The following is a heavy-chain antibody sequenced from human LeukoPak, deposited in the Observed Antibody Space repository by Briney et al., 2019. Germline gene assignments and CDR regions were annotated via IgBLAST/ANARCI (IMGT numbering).Heavy chain of an antibody. D-gene: IGHD4-17*01. Sequence: GGSVRLSCAASGFTFSSYGMSWVRQAPGKGLEWVSAISGSGGSTYYADSVKGRFTISRDNSKNTLYLQMNSLRAEDTAVYYCAKCPGRYGDYGPFDYWGQGTLVTVSS. CDR1: GFTFSSYG. V-gene: IGHV3-23*01. CDR2: ISGSGGST. CDR3: AKCPGRYGDYGPFDY. J-gene: IGHJ4*02.